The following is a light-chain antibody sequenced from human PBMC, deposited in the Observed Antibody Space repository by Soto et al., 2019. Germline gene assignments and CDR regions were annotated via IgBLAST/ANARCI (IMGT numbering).Light chain of an antibody. J-gene: IGKJ1*01. CDR3: QQCKSYPWT. Sequence: DIQMTQSPSTLSASVGDRVTITCRASQSISNWLGWYQQKPGKAPKLLIYKASILESGVPSRFSGSRSGTEFTFTISSLQPDDCATYYCQQCKSYPWTFGKGTLVEVK. CDR1: QSISNW. V-gene: IGKV1-5*03. CDR2: KAS.